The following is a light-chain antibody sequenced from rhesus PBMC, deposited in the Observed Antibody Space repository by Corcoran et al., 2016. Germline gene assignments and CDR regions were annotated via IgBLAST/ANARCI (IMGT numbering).Light chain of an antibody. V-gene: IGKV1-25*01. CDR1: QGLSNN. Sequence: DIQMTQSPSSLSASVGDRVTITCRASQGLSNNLAWYPQKPGKVPKLLIYKASTLQSGIPSRFSGSGSGTDFTLTISSLQPEDFATYYWRNGYGILFTFGPGTKLDIK. CDR3: RNGYGILFT. CDR2: KAS. J-gene: IGKJ3*01.